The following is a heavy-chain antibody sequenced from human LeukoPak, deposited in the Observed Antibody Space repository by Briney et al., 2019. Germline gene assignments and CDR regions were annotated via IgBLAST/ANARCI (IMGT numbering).Heavy chain of an antibody. J-gene: IGHJ4*02. CDR3: ASSGLMREFFDY. V-gene: IGHV4-4*07. CDR2: IYTSGST. CDR1: GGSISNYY. Sequence: PSETLSLTCTVSGGSISNYYWSWIRQPAGKGLEWIGRIYTSGSTNYNPSLKSRVAISVDKSKNQFSLKLSSVTAADTAVYYCASSGLMREFFDYWGQGTLVTVSS. D-gene: IGHD3-10*01.